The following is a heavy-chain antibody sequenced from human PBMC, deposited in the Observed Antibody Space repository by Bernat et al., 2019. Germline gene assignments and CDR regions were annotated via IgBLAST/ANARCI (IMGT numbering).Heavy chain of an antibody. CDR1: GYTFIDYW. J-gene: IGHJ4*02. Sequence: EVQLVQSGAEVKTPGESLQISCKGSGYTFIDYWIGWVRLMPGRGLEWRGIMYPGNSDTKYSPAFQGLVTLSADNSITTAYLQWSSLKASDTAMYYCTRALNGDFYFDYWGQGTPVTVSS. V-gene: IGHV5-51*01. CDR2: MYPGNSDT. CDR3: TRALNGDFYFDY. D-gene: IGHD2-21*02.